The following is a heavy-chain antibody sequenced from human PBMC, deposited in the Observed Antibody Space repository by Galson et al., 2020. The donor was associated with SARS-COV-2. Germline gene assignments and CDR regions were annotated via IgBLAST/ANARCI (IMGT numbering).Heavy chain of an antibody. CDR1: GFTFSNYA. D-gene: IGHD2-21*01. V-gene: IGHV3-23*01. CDR2: SRTDDGST. Sequence: GGSLRLSCVASGFTFSNYAMSWVRQAPGRGLEWVSPSRTDDGSTNYADSVRGRFTISRDNPKNTLYLHMSSLRVEDTAVYYCATEFPHAHFWGEGSLVTVSS. J-gene: IGHJ4*02. CDR3: ATEFPHAHF.